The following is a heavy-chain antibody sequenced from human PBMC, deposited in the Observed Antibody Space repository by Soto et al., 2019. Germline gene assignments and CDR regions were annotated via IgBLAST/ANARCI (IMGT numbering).Heavy chain of an antibody. D-gene: IGHD3-3*01. V-gene: IGHV1-3*01. Sequence: QVQLVQSGAEVKKPGASVKVSCKASGYTFTSYAMHWVRQAPGQRLEWMGWINAGNGNTKYSQKFQGRVTITRDTSASTAYMELSSLRSEDTAGYYCARVAHKYYDFWSGYYADYYYYYMDVWGKGTTVTVSS. J-gene: IGHJ6*03. CDR1: GYTFTSYA. CDR2: INAGNGNT. CDR3: ARVAHKYYDFWSGYYADYYYYYMDV.